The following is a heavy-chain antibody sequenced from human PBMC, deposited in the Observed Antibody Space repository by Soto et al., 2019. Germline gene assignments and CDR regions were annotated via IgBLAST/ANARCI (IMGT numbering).Heavy chain of an antibody. V-gene: IGHV4-4*02. CDR2: IYHSGST. J-gene: IGHJ6*02. CDR1: GGSISSSNW. Sequence: PSETLSLTCAVSGGSISSSNWWSWVRQPPGKGLEWIGEIYHSGSTNYNPSLKSRVTISVDKSKNQFSLKLSSVTAADTAVYYCARVGGITILVGDYYYAMDVWGQGTTVTVSS. CDR3: ARVGGITILVGDYYYAMDV. D-gene: IGHD3-3*01.